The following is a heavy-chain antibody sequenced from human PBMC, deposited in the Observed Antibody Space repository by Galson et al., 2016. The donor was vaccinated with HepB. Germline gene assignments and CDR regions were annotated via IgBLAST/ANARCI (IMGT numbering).Heavy chain of an antibody. CDR3: ANYRSEPKHSDFWSGSYNGLDV. Sequence: SLRLSCAASGFTFSSYAMVWVRQASGGGLEWVSSISAGGSSTYYADSVKGRFTISRDNSKNTLDLQMNRLTAEDTAEYYCANYRSEPKHSDFWSGSYNGLDVWGQGTTVTVSS. D-gene: IGHD3-3*01. J-gene: IGHJ6*01. CDR1: GFTFSSYA. CDR2: ISAGGSST. V-gene: IGHV3-23*01.